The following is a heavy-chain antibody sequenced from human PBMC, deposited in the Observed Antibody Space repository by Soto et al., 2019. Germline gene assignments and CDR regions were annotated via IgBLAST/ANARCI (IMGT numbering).Heavy chain of an antibody. J-gene: IGHJ4*02. CDR2: ISYDGSNK. CDR3: ARGGGGDY. Sequence: QVQLVESGGGVVQPGRSLRLSCAASGFTFSSYAMHWVRQAPGKGLEWVAVISYDGSNKYYADSVKGRFTISRDNSKNTLYLQMNSLRAEDTAVYDCARGGGGDYWGQGTLVTVSS. V-gene: IGHV3-30-3*01. D-gene: IGHD3-16*01. CDR1: GFTFSSYA.